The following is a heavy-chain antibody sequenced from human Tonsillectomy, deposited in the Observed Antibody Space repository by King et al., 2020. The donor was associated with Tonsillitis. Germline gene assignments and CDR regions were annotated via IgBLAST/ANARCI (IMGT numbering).Heavy chain of an antibody. CDR1: GFSLSNAGMS. J-gene: IGHJ6*02. D-gene: IGHD4-17*01. CDR2: IFSNDEK. V-gene: IGHV2-26*01. CDR3: ARVTTVTKSYYYYGMDV. Sequence: VTLKESGPVLVKPTETLTLTCTVSGFSLSNAGMSVSWIRQPPGKALEWLAHIFSNDEKSYITSLKSRLTIPKDTSKSQVVLTITNMYPVDTATYFCARVTTVTKSYYYYGMDVWGPGTTVTVSS.